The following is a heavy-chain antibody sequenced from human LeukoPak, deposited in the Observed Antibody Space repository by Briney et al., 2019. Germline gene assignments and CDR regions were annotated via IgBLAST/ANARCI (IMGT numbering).Heavy chain of an antibody. CDR1: GFTFYDYG. Sequence: GGSLRLSCAASGFTFYDYGMHWVRQGPGMGLEWVAGISWNSVSIGYADSVKGRFTISRDNAKNSLYLQMNSLRAEDTALYYCAKDPDYWGQGTLVTVSS. CDR2: ISWNSVSI. CDR3: AKDPDY. V-gene: IGHV3-9*01. J-gene: IGHJ4*02.